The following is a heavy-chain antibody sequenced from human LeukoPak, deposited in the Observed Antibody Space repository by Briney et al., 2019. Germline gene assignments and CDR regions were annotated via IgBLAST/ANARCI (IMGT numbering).Heavy chain of an antibody. CDR2: ISSRGSTI. CDR3: ARDPYYYYDSSGSPFDY. J-gene: IGHJ4*02. CDR1: GFTFGDYY. Sequence: GGSLRLSCAASGFTFGDYYMSWIRQAPGKGLEWVSYISSRGSTIYYADSVKGRFTISRGNAKNSLYLQMNSLRAEDTAVYYCARDPYYYYDSSGSPFDYWAREPWSPSPQ. V-gene: IGHV3-11*01. D-gene: IGHD3-22*01.